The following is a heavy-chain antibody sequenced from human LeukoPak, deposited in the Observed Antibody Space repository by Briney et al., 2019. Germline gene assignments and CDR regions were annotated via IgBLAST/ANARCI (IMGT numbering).Heavy chain of an antibody. V-gene: IGHV4-4*09. J-gene: IGHJ6*03. CDR3: ARSRDRYSSSWRGYYYYMDV. CDR1: GGSISSYY. CDR2: IYTSGST. Sequence: PSETLSLTCTVSGGSISSYYWSWIRQPPGKGLEGIGYIYTSGSTNYNPSLKSRVTISVDTSKNQFSLKLSSVTAADTAVYYCARSRDRYSSSWRGYYYYMDVWGKGTTVTVSS. D-gene: IGHD6-13*01.